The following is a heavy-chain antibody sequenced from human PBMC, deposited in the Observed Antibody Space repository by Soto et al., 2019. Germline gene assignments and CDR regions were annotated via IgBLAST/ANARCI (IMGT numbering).Heavy chain of an antibody. CDR3: ARERPDGARLDP. CDR2: IYHSGST. Sequence: QVQLQESGPGLVKPSQTLSLTCTVSGGSISSGDYYWSWIRQPPGKGLEWIGYIYHSGSTYYNPSPKSRVTISVTTSKNQFSLKLSSVTAADTAVYYCARERPDGARLDPWGQGTLVTVSS. J-gene: IGHJ5*02. CDR1: GGSISSGDYY. V-gene: IGHV4-30-4*01. D-gene: IGHD6-6*01.